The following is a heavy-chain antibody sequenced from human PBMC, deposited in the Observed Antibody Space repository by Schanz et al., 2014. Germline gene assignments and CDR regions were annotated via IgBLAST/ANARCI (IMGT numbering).Heavy chain of an antibody. J-gene: IGHJ2*01. Sequence: QVQLLESGGGVVQPGGSLRLSCAASGFTFRDFGLHWVRQAPGKGLEWVSFIEFDGIKKFYADSVKGRFTIARDNSKNTLYLQMNSLRAEDTAVYYCARDAPWSRELWYFDLWGRGTLVTVSS. CDR2: IEFDGIKK. CDR3: ARDAPWSRELWYFDL. CDR1: GFTFRDFG. D-gene: IGHD1-7*01. V-gene: IGHV3-30*02.